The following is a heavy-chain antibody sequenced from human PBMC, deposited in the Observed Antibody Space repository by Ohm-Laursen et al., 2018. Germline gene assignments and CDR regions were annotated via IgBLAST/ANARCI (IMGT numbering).Heavy chain of an antibody. CDR2: ISDDGSNK. V-gene: IGHV3-30*03. CDR3: ARGHTTFDY. J-gene: IGHJ4*02. CDR1: GFTFSSYG. D-gene: IGHD4-17*01. Sequence: SLRLSCTASGFTFSSYGMHWVRQAPGKGLEWVAVISDDGSNKYYADSVKGRFTISRDNSKNSLYLQMNSLRAEDTAVYYCARGHTTFDYWGQGTLVTVSS.